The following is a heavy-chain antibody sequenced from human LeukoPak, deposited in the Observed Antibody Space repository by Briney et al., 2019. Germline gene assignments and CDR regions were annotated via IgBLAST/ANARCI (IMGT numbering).Heavy chain of an antibody. Sequence: ASVKVSCKASGGTFSSYAISWVRQAPGQGLEWRGGIIPIVGTANYAQKFQGRVTITADKSTSTAYMELSSLRSEDTAVYYCARVPSQTVHYYYYYGMDVWGKGTTVTVSP. CDR3: ARVPSQTVHYYYYYGMDV. CDR1: GGTFSSYA. V-gene: IGHV1-69*06. CDR2: IIPIVGTA. J-gene: IGHJ6*04.